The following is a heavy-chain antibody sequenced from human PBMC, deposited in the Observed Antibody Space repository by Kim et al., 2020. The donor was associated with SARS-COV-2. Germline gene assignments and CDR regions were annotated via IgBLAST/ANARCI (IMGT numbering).Heavy chain of an antibody. D-gene: IGHD3-3*01. CDR3: ARDRGYGYDTFDY. J-gene: IGHJ4*02. CDR1: GYTFTSYG. CDR2: VGAYNGDT. Sequence: ASVKVSCKASGYTFTSYGISWVRQAPGQGLEWLGWVGAYNGDTNYAQNLQGRVTLTTDTSTSTAFLELRSLRSDDTAVYFCARDRGYGYDTFDYWCQGTL. V-gene: IGHV1-18*01.